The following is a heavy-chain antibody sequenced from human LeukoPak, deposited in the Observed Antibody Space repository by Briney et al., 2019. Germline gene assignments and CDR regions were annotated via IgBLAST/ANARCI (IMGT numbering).Heavy chain of an antibody. J-gene: IGHJ6*02. Sequence: PGGSLRLSCAASGFTFSSYSMNWVRQAPGKGLEWVSSISSSSSYIYYADSVKGRLTISRDNAKNSLYLQMNSLRAEDTAVYYCARGPASYYYYGMDVWGQGTTVTVSS. CDR3: ARGPASYYYYGMDV. CDR1: GFTFSSYS. D-gene: IGHD2-2*01. V-gene: IGHV3-21*01. CDR2: ISSSSSYI.